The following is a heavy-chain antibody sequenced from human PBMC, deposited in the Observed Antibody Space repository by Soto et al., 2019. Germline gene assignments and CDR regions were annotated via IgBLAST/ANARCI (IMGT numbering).Heavy chain of an antibody. CDR1: GYTFTSYW. D-gene: IGHD3-22*01. J-gene: IGHJ4*02. V-gene: IGHV5-10-1*01. CDR3: ARRYYASSRYSFDF. Sequence: GESLKISCQGSGYTFTSYWITWARQMPGKGLEWVGRVNPSDSYSNYSPSFQGHVTLSVDKSISTAYLQWSSLKASDTAIYYCARRYYASSRYSFDFWGQGTLVTAPQ. CDR2: VNPSDSYS.